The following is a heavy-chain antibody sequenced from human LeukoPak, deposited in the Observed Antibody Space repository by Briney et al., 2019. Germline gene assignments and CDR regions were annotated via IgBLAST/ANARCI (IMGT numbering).Heavy chain of an antibody. CDR3: ARAQERRGGRWFDP. V-gene: IGHV4-34*01. Sequence: SETLSLTCAVYGGSFSGYCWSWIRQPPGKGLEWIGEINHSGSTSYNPSLKSRVTISVDTSKNQFSLKLSSVTAADTAVYYCARAQERRGGRWFDPWGQGTLVTVSS. CDR2: INHSGST. J-gene: IGHJ5*02. D-gene: IGHD1-1*01. CDR1: GGSFSGYC.